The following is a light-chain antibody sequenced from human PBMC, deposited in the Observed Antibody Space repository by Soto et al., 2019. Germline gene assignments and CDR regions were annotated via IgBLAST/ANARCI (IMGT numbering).Light chain of an antibody. J-gene: IGLJ1*01. Sequence: QSALTQPPSASGSPGQSVAISCTGTSSDVGGYNYVSWYQLHPGKAPKLMIYKVNMRPSGVPDRFSGSKSGNTASLTVSGLRAEDEADYYCSSYAGSNNYVFGTGTKVTVL. V-gene: IGLV2-8*01. CDR3: SSYAGSNNYV. CDR1: SSDVGGYNY. CDR2: KVN.